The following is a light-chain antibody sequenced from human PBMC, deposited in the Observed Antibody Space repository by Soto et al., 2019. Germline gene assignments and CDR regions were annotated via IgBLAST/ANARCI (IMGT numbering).Light chain of an antibody. Sequence: EIALTQSPATLSLSPGERATPTCRASQSVSSYIAWYQQKPGQAPRLLIYDTSKRATGIPARFSGSGSGTDFTLTISSLEPEDFAVYYCQQRTNWPRSFTFGPGTKVDIK. CDR2: DTS. V-gene: IGKV3-11*01. CDR3: QQRTNWPRSFT. J-gene: IGKJ3*01. CDR1: QSVSSY.